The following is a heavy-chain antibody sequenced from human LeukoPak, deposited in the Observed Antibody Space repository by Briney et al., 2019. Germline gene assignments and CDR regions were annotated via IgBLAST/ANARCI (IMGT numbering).Heavy chain of an antibody. CDR1: GYTLTELS. V-gene: IGHV1-24*01. D-gene: IGHD3-9*01. CDR2: LDPEDGET. Sequence: ASVKVSCKVSGYTLTELSMHWVRQAPGKGLEWMGGLDPEDGETIYAQKFQGRVTMTEDTSTDTAYMELSSLRSEGTAVYYCATGLRYFDWLNDYWGQGTLVTVSS. J-gene: IGHJ4*02. CDR3: ATGLRYFDWLNDY.